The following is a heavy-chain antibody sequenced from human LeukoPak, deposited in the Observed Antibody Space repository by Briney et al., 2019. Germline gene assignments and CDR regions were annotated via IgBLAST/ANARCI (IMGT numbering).Heavy chain of an antibody. CDR1: GYSFTSYW. Sequence: GESLKISCKGSGYSFTSYWIGWGRQMPGKGLEWMGIIYPGESDTRYSPSFQGQVTISADKSISTAYLQWSSLQASDTAMYYCARHNIPSAISAADPWGQGTLVTVSS. V-gene: IGHV5-51*01. J-gene: IGHJ5*02. CDR3: ARHNIPSAISAADP. D-gene: IGHD6-13*01. CDR2: IYPGESDT.